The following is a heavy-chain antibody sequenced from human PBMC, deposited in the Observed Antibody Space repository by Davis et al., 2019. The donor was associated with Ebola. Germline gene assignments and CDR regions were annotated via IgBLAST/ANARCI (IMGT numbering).Heavy chain of an antibody. D-gene: IGHD4-17*01. Sequence: GGSLRLSCAASGFTFSSYAMHCVRQAPGKGLEWVAVISYDGSNKYYADSVKGRFTISRDNAKNSLYLQMNSLRAEDTAVYYCARDSVYGDYFDYWGQGTLVTVSS. CDR3: ARDSVYGDYFDY. J-gene: IGHJ4*02. CDR2: ISYDGSNK. CDR1: GFTFSSYA. V-gene: IGHV3-30*04.